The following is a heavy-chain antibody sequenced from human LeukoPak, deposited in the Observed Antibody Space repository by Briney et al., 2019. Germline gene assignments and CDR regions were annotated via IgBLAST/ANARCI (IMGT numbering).Heavy chain of an antibody. Sequence: GGSLRLSCAASGFTFSSYAMILVRQAGCKVLEWVSAISGSGGSTYYADSVKGRFTISRDNSKNTLYLQMNSLRAEDTAVYYCANTVKEDAFDIWGQGTMVTVSS. J-gene: IGHJ3*02. D-gene: IGHD4-17*01. CDR1: GFTFSSYA. V-gene: IGHV3-23*01. CDR2: ISGSGGST. CDR3: ANTVKEDAFDI.